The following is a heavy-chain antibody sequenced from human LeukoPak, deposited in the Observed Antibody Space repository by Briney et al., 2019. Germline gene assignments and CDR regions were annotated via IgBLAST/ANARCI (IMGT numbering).Heavy chain of an antibody. D-gene: IGHD5-18*01. V-gene: IGHV3-23*01. CDR2: ISGSADTT. CDR3: AKDFWDTAMVPIPYYYYGMDV. CDR1: GFTVSNIA. J-gene: IGHJ6*02. Sequence: GGSLRLSCAASGFTVSNIALSWVRQAPGKGPEWVSAISGSADTTRYADSVKGRFSISRDNSKNTLYLQMNSLRAEDTAVYYCAKDFWDTAMVPIPYYYYGMDVWGQGTTVTVSS.